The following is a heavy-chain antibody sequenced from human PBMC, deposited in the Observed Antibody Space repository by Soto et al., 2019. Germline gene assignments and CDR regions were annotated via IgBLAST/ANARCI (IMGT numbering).Heavy chain of an antibody. Sequence: GGSLRLSCAASGFTFSSYAMHWVRQAPGKGLEYVSAISSNGGSTYYANSVKGRFTISRDNSKNTLYLQMGSLRAEDMAVYYCARFDRYYYYMDVWGKGTTVTVSS. V-gene: IGHV3-64*01. CDR1: GFTFSSYA. CDR3: ARFDRYYYYMDV. J-gene: IGHJ6*03. CDR2: ISSNGGST.